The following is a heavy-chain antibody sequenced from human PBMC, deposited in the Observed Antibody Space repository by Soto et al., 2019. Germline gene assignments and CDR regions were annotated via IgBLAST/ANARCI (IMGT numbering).Heavy chain of an antibody. CDR3: ARDRTSGYLDY. CDR1: GFTFSSYG. J-gene: IGHJ4*02. D-gene: IGHD3-22*01. V-gene: IGHV3-33*01. Sequence: GGSLILSCAASGFTFSSYGMRWVRQAPGKGLEWVAVIWYDGSNKYYADSVKGRFTISRDNSKNTLYLQMNSLRAEDTAVYYCARDRTSGYLDYWGQGTLVTVSS. CDR2: IWYDGSNK.